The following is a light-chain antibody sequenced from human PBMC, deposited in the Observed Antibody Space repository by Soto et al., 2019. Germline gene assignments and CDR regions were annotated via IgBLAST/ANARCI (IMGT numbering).Light chain of an antibody. CDR1: SSNIGAGYD. CDR3: QSSDSSLSGA. Sequence: QSVLTQPPSVSGAPGQRVTISCTGSSSNIGAGYDVHWYQQLPGTAPKLLIYGNSNRPSGVPDRFSGSKSGTSASLAITGLQADDEADYYCQSSDSSLSGALGTATKVTDL. J-gene: IGLJ1*01. V-gene: IGLV1-40*01. CDR2: GNS.